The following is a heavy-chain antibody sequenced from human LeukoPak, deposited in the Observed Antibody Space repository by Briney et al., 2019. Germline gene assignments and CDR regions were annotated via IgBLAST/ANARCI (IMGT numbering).Heavy chain of an antibody. Sequence: GESLKISCKGSGYSFTSYWIGWVRQMPGKGLEWMGIIYPGDSDIRYSPSFQGQVTISADKSISTAYLQWSSLKASDTAMYYCARQRDYSSSSGYFDYWGQGTLVTVSS. J-gene: IGHJ4*02. V-gene: IGHV5-51*01. D-gene: IGHD6-6*01. CDR3: ARQRDYSSSSGYFDY. CDR1: GYSFTSYW. CDR2: IYPGDSDI.